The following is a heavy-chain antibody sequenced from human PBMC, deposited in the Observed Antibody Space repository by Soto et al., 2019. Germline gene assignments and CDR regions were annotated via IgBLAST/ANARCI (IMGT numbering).Heavy chain of an antibody. CDR2: IYYSGST. V-gene: IGHV4-31*03. CDR3: ARGGDYDSSGYYGC. CDR1: GGSISSGGYY. J-gene: IGHJ4*02. Sequence: QVQLQESGPGLVKPSQTLSLTCTVSGGSISSGGYYWSWIRQHPGKGLEWIGYIYYSGSTYYNPSLKSRVTISVDTSKNQCSRKLSSVTAADTAVYDGARGGDYDSSGYYGCWGQGTLVTVSS. D-gene: IGHD3-22*01.